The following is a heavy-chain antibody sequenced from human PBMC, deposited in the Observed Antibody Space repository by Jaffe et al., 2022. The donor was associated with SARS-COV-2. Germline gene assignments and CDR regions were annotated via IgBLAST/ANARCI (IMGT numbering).Heavy chain of an antibody. CDR2: IFSNDEK. Sequence: QVTLKESGPVLVKPTETLTLTCTVSGFSLSNARMGVSWIRQPPGKALEWLAHIFSNDEKSYSTSLKSRLTISKDTSKSQVVLSMTNMDLVDTATYYCARIREAVRQVDYWGQGTLVTVSS. CDR3: ARIREAVRQVDY. CDR1: GFSLSNARMG. D-gene: IGHD6-6*01. V-gene: IGHV2-26*01. J-gene: IGHJ4*02.